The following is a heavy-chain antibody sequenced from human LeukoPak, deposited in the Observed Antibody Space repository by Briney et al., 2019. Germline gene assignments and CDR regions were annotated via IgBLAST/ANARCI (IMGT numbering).Heavy chain of an antibody. V-gene: IGHV3-30-3*01. Sequence: PGGSLRLSCAASGFTFSSYAMHWVRQAPGKGLEWVAVISYDGSNKYYADSVKGRFTISRDNSKNTLYLQMNSLRAEDTAVYYCAAGTAADYWGLGTPVAVSS. CDR2: ISYDGSNK. CDR3: AAGTAADY. J-gene: IGHJ4*02. D-gene: IGHD6-13*01. CDR1: GFTFSSYA.